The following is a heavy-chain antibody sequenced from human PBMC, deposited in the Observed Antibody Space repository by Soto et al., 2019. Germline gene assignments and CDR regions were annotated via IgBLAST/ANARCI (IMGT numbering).Heavy chain of an antibody. J-gene: IGHJ5*02. Sequence: RLSRTGAVSGGSISSGGYYWSWIRQHPGKGLEWIGYIYYSGSTYYNPSLKSRVTISVDTSKNQFSLKLSSVTAADTAVYYCARDIIAARQPGGAGWFDPWGQGTLVTV. CDR1: GGSISSGGYY. V-gene: IGHV4-31*11. CDR2: IYYSGST. CDR3: ARDIIAARQPGGAGWFDP. D-gene: IGHD6-6*01.